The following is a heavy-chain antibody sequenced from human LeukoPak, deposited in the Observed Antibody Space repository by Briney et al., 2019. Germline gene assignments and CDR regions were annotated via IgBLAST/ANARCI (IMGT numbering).Heavy chain of an antibody. V-gene: IGHV3-30-3*01. Sequence: PGGSLRLSCEVSGFTFSSYAMHWVRQAPGKGLEWVAVIFRDGNNKYYADSMRGRFIISRDNSKNTLYLQVRSVGDDDSAVYYCARDRRYGSGTYLYYGMDVWGLGTTVTVSS. J-gene: IGHJ6*02. CDR3: ARDRRYGSGTYLYYGMDV. D-gene: IGHD3-10*01. CDR1: GFTFSSYA. CDR2: IFRDGNNK.